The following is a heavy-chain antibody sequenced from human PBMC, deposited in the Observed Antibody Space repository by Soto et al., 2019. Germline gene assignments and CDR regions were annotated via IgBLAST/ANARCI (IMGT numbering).Heavy chain of an antibody. Sequence: SVKVSCKASGGTFSSYAISWVRQAPGQGLEWMGGIIPIFGTANYAQKFQGRVTITADESTSTAYMELSSLRSEDTAVYYCASQGGYSSGWSYFDYWGQGTLVTVSS. J-gene: IGHJ4*02. CDR2: IIPIFGTA. V-gene: IGHV1-69*13. CDR3: ASQGGYSSGWSYFDY. CDR1: GGTFSSYA. D-gene: IGHD6-19*01.